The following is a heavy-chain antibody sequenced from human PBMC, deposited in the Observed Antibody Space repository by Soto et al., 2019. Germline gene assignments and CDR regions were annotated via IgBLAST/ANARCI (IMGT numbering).Heavy chain of an antibody. D-gene: IGHD3-3*02. CDR3: ARDLASSDTDDFYGMDC. CDR2: IRSKAYGATT. V-gene: IGHV3-49*03. CDR1: GFTFGDYT. Sequence: PVGSLRLSCVASGFTFGDYTMSWFRQAPGGGLEWVSFIRSKAYGATTEYAASVKGRFTISRDDSKSIAYLQMNSLKSEDTAVYYCARDLASSDTDDFYGMDCWGQGTTVTVSS. J-gene: IGHJ6*02.